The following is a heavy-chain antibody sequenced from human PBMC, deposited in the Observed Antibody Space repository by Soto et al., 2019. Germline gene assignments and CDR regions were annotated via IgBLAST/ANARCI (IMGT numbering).Heavy chain of an antibody. D-gene: IGHD5-18*01. CDR2: IYYSGST. J-gene: IGHJ4*02. Sequence: SETLSLTCTVSGGSISSSSYYWGWIRQPPGKGLEWIGSIYYSGSTYYNPSLKSRVTISVDTSKNQFSLKLSSVTAADTAVYYCASGYSYGIDYWGQGTLVTVSS. CDR3: ASGYSYGIDY. CDR1: GGSISSSSYY. V-gene: IGHV4-39*01.